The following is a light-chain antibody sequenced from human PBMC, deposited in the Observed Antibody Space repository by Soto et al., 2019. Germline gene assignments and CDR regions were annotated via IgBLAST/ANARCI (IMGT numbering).Light chain of an antibody. CDR2: GAS. CDR1: QSITSTY. CDR3: QQYSSSPPFT. Sequence: EIVLTQSPGTLSLSPGERATLSCRASQSITSTYVAWYQQQPGQAPRLLIYGASSRATGIPDRFSGSGSGTDCTLTISRLEPEDFAAYYCQQYSSSPPFTFGPGTKVDLK. J-gene: IGKJ3*01. V-gene: IGKV3-20*01.